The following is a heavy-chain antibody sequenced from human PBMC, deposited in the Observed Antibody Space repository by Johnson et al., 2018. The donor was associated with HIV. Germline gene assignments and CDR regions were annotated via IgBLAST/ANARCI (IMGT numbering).Heavy chain of an antibody. D-gene: IGHD5-18*01. J-gene: IGHJ3*02. CDR1: GFTFNNAW. CDR3: TTYTAMITMYVQIKGGAFDI. Sequence: VQLVESGGDLVKPGGSLRLSCAASGFTFNNAWMTWVRQAPGKGLEWVGHIKSKTDGETTDYAAPVKGRFSISRDDSKNTLYLQMNSLKTEDTAVYYCTTYTAMITMYVQIKGGAFDIWGQGTMVTVSS. V-gene: IGHV3-15*01. CDR2: IKSKTDGETT.